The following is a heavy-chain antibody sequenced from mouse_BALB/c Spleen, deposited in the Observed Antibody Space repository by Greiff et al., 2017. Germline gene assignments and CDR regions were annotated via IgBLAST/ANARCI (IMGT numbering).Heavy chain of an antibody. CDR1: GFTFNTYA. CDR3: VRHGNYVGDYAMDY. D-gene: IGHD2-1*01. CDR2: IRSKSNNYAT. J-gene: IGHJ4*01. Sequence: EVKLMESGGGLVQPKGSLKLSCAASGFTFNTYAMNWVRQAPGKGLEWVARIRSKSNNYATYYADSVKDRFTISRDDSQSMLYLQMNNLKTEDTAMYYCVRHGNYVGDYAMDYWGQGTSVTVSS. V-gene: IGHV10-1*02.